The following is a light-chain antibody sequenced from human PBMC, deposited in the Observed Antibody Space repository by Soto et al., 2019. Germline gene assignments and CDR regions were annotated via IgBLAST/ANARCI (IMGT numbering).Light chain of an antibody. CDR2: WAS. Sequence: DIVMTQSPDSLAVSLGERATINCKSSQSILYSSNNKNYLAWYQQKPGQPPKLLIYWASTRESGVPDRFSGSGSGTDFTLTISRLQAEDVAVYYCQQYYTIFPWTFGQGTKLEIK. J-gene: IGKJ2*02. CDR1: QSILYSSNNKNY. V-gene: IGKV4-1*01. CDR3: QQYYTIFPWT.